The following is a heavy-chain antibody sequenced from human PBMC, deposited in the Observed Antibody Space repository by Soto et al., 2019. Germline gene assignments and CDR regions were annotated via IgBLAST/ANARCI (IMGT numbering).Heavy chain of an antibody. V-gene: IGHV5-51*01. CDR3: ARHQTIAPAGTR. CDR1: EDGCSTYW. D-gene: IGHD6-13*01. Sequence: PGVSMTICCQTAEDGCSTYWIVLVRPMPGKGLEWMGIIYPGNSDTRYSPSFQGQVTISADKSISTAYLQWSSLKASDTAMYYCARHQTIAPAGTRWGQGPLVNVSS. J-gene: IGHJ4*02. CDR2: IYPGNSDT.